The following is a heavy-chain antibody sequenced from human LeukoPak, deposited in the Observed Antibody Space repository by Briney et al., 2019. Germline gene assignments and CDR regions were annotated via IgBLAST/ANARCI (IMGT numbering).Heavy chain of an antibody. V-gene: IGHV3-64*01. CDR2: ISSNGGST. J-gene: IGHJ6*03. CDR3: AREGDPAQYYYYMDV. D-gene: IGHD3-10*01. CDR1: GFTFSSYA. Sequence: PGGSLRLSCAASGFTFSSYAMHWVRQAPGKGLEYVSAISSNGGSTYYANSVKGRFTISRDNSKNTLYLQMGSLRAEGMAVYYCAREGDPAQYYYYMDVWGKGTTVTVSS.